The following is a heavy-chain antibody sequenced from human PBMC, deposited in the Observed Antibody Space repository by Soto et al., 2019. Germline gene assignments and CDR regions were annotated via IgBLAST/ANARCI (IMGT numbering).Heavy chain of an antibody. V-gene: IGHV4-39*01. CDR1: GGSISSGSYY. Sequence: PSETLSLTCTVSGGSISSGSYYWGWVRQPPGKWLEWIGSIYYSGNAYYNLSLKSRVAVSVDTSKNQFSLKVTSVTATDTAVYYCARHKDTSSRYLLPDFWGQGTLVTVSS. CDR2: IYYSGNA. D-gene: IGHD6-13*01. CDR3: ARHKDTSSRYLLPDF. J-gene: IGHJ4*02.